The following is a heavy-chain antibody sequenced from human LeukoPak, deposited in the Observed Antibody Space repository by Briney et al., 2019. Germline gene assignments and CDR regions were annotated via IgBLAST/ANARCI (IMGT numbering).Heavy chain of an antibody. CDR3: AREAPISDSSNYYMSLGY. J-gene: IGHJ4*02. CDR2: IYHSGKS. Sequence: SETLSLTCSVSGYSISSGYYWDWIRHPPGKGLEWIESIYHSGKSYYNPSLESRVTISVDTSKNQISLKLRSVTAADTAVYYCAREAPISDSSNYYMSLGYWGQGTLVTVSS. D-gene: IGHD3-10*01. V-gene: IGHV4-38-2*02. CDR1: GYSISSGYY.